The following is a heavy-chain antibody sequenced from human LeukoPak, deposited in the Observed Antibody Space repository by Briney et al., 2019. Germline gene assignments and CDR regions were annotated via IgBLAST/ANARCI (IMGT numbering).Heavy chain of an antibody. V-gene: IGHV3-48*01. D-gene: IGHD2-2*01. Sequence: GGSLRLSCAASGFTFSSYSMNWVRQAPGKGLEWVSYISSSSSTIYYADSVKGRFTTSRDNAKNSLYLQMNSLRAEDTAVYYCARDXXXIVVVPAAGDYXYYMDVWGKGTTVTVSS. CDR2: ISSSSSTI. CDR3: ARDXXXIVVVPAAGDYXYYMDV. CDR1: GFTFSSYS. J-gene: IGHJ6*03.